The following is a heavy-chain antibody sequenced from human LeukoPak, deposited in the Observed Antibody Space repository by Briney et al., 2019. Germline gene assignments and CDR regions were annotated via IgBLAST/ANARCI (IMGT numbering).Heavy chain of an antibody. V-gene: IGHV4-34*01. Sequence: SETLSLTCAVYGGSFSGYYWSWIRQPPGKGLEWIGEINHSGSTNYNPSLKSRVTISVDTSKNQFSLKLSSVTAADTAVYYCARSADYYDSSGYYPEPFDYWGQGTLVTVSS. J-gene: IGHJ4*02. CDR2: INHSGST. CDR1: GGSFSGYY. CDR3: ARSADYYDSSGYYPEPFDY. D-gene: IGHD3-22*01.